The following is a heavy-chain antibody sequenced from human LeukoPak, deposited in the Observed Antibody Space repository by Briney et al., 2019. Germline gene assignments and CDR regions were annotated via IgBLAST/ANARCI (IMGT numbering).Heavy chain of an antibody. Sequence: PSETLSLTCTVSGGSISSSSYYWGWIRQPPGKGLEWIGSIYYSGSTYYNPSLKSRVTISVDTSKNQFSLKLSSVTAADTAAYYCARHIVATITGVDYWGQGTLVTVSS. CDR2: IYYSGST. D-gene: IGHD5-12*01. V-gene: IGHV4-39*01. J-gene: IGHJ4*02. CDR3: ARHIVATITGVDY. CDR1: GGSISSSSYY.